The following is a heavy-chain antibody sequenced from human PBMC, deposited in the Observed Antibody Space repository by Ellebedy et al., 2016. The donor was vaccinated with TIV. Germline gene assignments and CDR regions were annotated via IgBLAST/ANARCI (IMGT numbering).Heavy chain of an antibody. J-gene: IGHJ3*02. V-gene: IGHV2-5*02. Sequence: SGPTLVXPTPTLTLTCTFSGFSFSDPGVGVGWIRQPPGKTLEWLGFVYWDDDKRYSPSLKGRLTITKDTSKNQVVLIMSNMDPVDTATYYCAHRRDDYDYIWGGYRHDAFDIWGQGTVVTVSS. CDR2: VYWDDDK. D-gene: IGHD3-16*02. CDR1: GFSFSDPGVG. CDR3: AHRRDDYDYIWGGYRHDAFDI.